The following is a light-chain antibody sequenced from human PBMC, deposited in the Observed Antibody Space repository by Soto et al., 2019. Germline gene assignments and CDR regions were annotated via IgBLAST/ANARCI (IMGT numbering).Light chain of an antibody. CDR3: QTWGTGTVI. J-gene: IGLJ2*01. Sequence: QSVLTQTPSASASLGASVKLTCTLSSGHSSYAIAWHQQQPEKGPRYLMKLNSDGSHVEGDGIPDRFSGSTSGAERYLTISSLQSEDEADYYCQTWGTGTVIFGGGTKVTVL. CDR1: SGHSSYA. CDR2: LNSDGSH. V-gene: IGLV4-69*01.